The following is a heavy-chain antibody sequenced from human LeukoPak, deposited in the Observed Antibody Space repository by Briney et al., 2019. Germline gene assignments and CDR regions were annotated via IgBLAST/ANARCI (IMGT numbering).Heavy chain of an antibody. CDR2: ISYDGSNK. V-gene: IGHV3-30-3*01. CDR3: ARGYYYDSSGYEKEDY. Sequence: PGGSLRLSCAASGFTFSSYAMHWVRQAPGKGLEWVEVISYDGSNKYYADSVKGRFTISRDNSKNTLYLQMNSLRAEDTAVYYCARGYYYDSSGYEKEDYWGQGTLVTVSS. CDR1: GFTFSSYA. J-gene: IGHJ4*02. D-gene: IGHD3-22*01.